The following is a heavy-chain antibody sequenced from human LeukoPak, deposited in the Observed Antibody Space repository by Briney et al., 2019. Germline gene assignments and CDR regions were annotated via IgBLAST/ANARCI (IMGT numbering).Heavy chain of an antibody. CDR3: AKEPNFWSGRGFDY. J-gene: IGHJ4*02. CDR1: GFTFSSYW. Sequence: GRSLRLSCAASGFTFSSYWMSWVRQAPGKGLEWVANIKQDGSEKYYVDSVKGRFTISRDNAKNSLYLQMNSLRAEDTAVYYCAKEPNFWSGRGFDYWGQGTLVTVSS. V-gene: IGHV3-7*03. CDR2: IKQDGSEK. D-gene: IGHD3-3*01.